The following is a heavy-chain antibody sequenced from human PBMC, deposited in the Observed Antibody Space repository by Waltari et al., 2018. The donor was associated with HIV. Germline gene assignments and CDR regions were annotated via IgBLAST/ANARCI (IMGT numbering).Heavy chain of an antibody. CDR1: GYSISSGYY. Sequence: QVQLQESGPGLVKPSETLSLTCTVSGYSISSGYYWGWIRQPQGKGLEWIGSIYHSGRTYYNPSLKSRVTISVDTSKNQFSLKLSSVTAADTAVYYCASPGGVVTAIREYFDYWGQGTLVTVSS. J-gene: IGHJ4*02. CDR2: IYHSGRT. V-gene: IGHV4-38-2*02. CDR3: ASPGGVVTAIREYFDY. D-gene: IGHD2-21*02.